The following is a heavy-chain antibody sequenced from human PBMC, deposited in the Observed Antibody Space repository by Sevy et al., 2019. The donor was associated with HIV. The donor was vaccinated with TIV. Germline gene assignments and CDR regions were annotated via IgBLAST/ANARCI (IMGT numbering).Heavy chain of an antibody. V-gene: IGHV3-21*01. CDR1: GFTFSYYN. D-gene: IGHD3-10*01. J-gene: IGHJ4*02. CDR3: ARNLDYYASGPPDS. CDR2: ISSGSSYI. Sequence: GGSLRLSCAASGFTFSYYNMNWVRQAPGKGLEWVSSISSGSSYIFYVDSVKGQFTISRDNAQDSLFLQMNSLRAEDTAVYYCARNLDYYASGPPDSWGRGTLVTVSS.